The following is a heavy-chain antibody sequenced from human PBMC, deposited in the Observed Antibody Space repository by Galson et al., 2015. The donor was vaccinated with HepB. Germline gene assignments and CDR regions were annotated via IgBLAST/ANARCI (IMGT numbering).Heavy chain of an antibody. V-gene: IGHV1-69*13. CDR2: IIPIFGTA. CDR3: AREPIVGATRGAFDI. Sequence: SVKVSCKASGGTFSSYAISWVRQAPGQGLEWMGGIIPIFGTANYAQKFQGRVTITADESTSTAYMELSSLRSEDTAVYYCAREPIVGATRGAFDIWGQGTMVTVSS. CDR1: GGTFSSYA. J-gene: IGHJ3*02. D-gene: IGHD1-26*01.